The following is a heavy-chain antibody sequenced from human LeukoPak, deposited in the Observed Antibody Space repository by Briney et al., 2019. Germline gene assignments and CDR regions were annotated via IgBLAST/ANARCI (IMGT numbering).Heavy chain of an antibody. CDR3: ARDVPLGFGMDV. V-gene: IGHV3-13*01. Sequence: GGSLRLSCAASGFTFSSYDMHWVRQATGKGLEWVSAIGTAGDTYYPGSVKGRFTISRENAKNSLYLQMNSLRAGDTAVYYCARDVPLGFGMDVWGQGTTVTVSS. J-gene: IGHJ6*02. CDR2: IGTAGDT. CDR1: GFTFSSYD. D-gene: IGHD3-16*01.